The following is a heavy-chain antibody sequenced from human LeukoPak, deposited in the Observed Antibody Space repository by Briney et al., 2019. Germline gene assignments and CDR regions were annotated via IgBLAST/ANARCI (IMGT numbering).Heavy chain of an antibody. CDR3: ARHYYDSTIAAFDI. D-gene: IGHD3-22*01. Sequence: GSLRLSCAASGFTFSSYAMSWIRQPPGKGLEWIGEINHSGSTNYNPSLKSRVTISVDTSKNQFSLKLSSVTAADTAVYYCARHYYDSTIAAFDIWGQGTMVTVSS. J-gene: IGHJ3*02. CDR1: GFTFSSYA. CDR2: INHSGST. V-gene: IGHV4-34*01.